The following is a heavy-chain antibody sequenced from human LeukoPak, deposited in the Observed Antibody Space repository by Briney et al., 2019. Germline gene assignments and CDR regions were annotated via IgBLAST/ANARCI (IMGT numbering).Heavy chain of an antibody. CDR1: GFTFSTYS. Sequence: GGSLRLSCAASGFTFSTYSIHWVRQAPGKGLEWVAVISYDGSDKWYADSVKGRFTLSRDNSKNTLYLQMNSLRTEDTAVYYCARSVSAAGKAFDYWGQGTLVTVSS. V-gene: IGHV3-30*04. D-gene: IGHD6-13*01. CDR3: ARSVSAAGKAFDY. CDR2: ISYDGSDK. J-gene: IGHJ4*02.